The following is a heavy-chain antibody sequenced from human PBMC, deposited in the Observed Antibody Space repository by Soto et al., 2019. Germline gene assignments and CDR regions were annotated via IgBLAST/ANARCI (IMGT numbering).Heavy chain of an antibody. CDR1: GLTFSSYW. CDR2: IDIAGSTT. D-gene: IGHD6-19*01. Sequence: VGSLRLSCAASGLTFSSYWMHWVRQTPGKGLVWVSRIDIAGSTTTYADSVKGRFTISRDNAKNTLYLQMNSLRAEDTAVYYCARDQTVAGPTTFDYCGQGTLVTVSS. J-gene: IGHJ4*02. CDR3: ARDQTVAGPTTFDY. V-gene: IGHV3-74*01.